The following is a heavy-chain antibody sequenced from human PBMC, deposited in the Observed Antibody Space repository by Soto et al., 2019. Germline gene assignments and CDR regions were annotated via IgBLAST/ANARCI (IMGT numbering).Heavy chain of an antibody. V-gene: IGHV1-18*01. CDR3: ARDSGNLGNWAYFFDY. CDR2: ISAYNSNT. CDR1: GYTFTDFG. Sequence: QGQLVQSGAEVKKPGASVKVSCKASGYTFTDFGISWVRQAPGQGLEWMGWISAYNSNTNYALMVQGRVTMTTDTSTSTAYMELTNLTSDDTAVYYCARDSGNLGNWAYFFDYWGQGTLVTVSS. J-gene: IGHJ4*02. D-gene: IGHD7-27*01.